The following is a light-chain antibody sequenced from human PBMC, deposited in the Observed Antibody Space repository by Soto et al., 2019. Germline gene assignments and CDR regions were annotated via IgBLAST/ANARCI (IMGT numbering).Light chain of an antibody. J-gene: IGKJ2*01. Sequence: EIVMTQSPASLSVSPGDGATLSCRASQSVASNVALYQQKPGQGPRLLIHGASTRAVGVPARFSGSGSGTAFTLTISSLQSGDFAVYYCQQYDNWLPQYAFGQGTKLQIK. CDR2: GAS. V-gene: IGKV3-15*01. CDR3: QQYDNWLPQYA. CDR1: QSVASN.